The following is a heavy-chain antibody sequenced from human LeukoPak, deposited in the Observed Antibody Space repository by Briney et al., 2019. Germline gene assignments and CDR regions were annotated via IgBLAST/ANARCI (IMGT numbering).Heavy chain of an antibody. V-gene: IGHV4-34*01. Sequence: SETLSLTCAVYGESFSGYYWSWIRQPPGKGLEWIGEINHSGSTSYNPSLKSRVTISVDTSKNQFSLKLTSVTAADTAVYYCARKSRSSWYYFDYWGQGTLITVSS. CDR1: GESFSGYY. CDR2: INHSGST. J-gene: IGHJ4*02. D-gene: IGHD6-13*01. CDR3: ARKSRSSWYYFDY.